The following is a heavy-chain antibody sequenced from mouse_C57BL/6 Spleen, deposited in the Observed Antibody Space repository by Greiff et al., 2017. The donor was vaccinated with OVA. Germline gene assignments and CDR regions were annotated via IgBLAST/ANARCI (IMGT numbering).Heavy chain of an antibody. CDR2: ISYSGST. CDR1: GYSFTSGYV. V-gene: IGHV3-1*01. J-gene: IGHJ4*01. Sequence: EVKLQESGPGMVKPSQSLSLTCTVSGYSFTSGYVWHWIRHLPGNQLEWMGFISYSGSTNYNPTLKSRISITHDTSKNHFFLKLNSVTTEDTATYYCARGDGYSYAMDYWGQGTSVTVSS. CDR3: ARGDGYSYAMDY. D-gene: IGHD2-3*01.